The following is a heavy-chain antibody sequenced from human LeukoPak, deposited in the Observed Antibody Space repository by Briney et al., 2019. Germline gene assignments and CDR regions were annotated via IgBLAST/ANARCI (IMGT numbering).Heavy chain of an antibody. CDR1: GGSISSYY. Sequence: SETLSLTCTVSGGSISSYYWSWIRQPPGKGLEWIGYIYYSGSTNYNPSLKSRVTILADSSKNQFSLKLSSVTAADTAVYYCAKNGQSGFSFDPWGQGTLVTVSS. D-gene: IGHD1-26*01. CDR2: IYYSGST. J-gene: IGHJ5*02. V-gene: IGHV4-59*12. CDR3: AKNGQSGFSFDP.